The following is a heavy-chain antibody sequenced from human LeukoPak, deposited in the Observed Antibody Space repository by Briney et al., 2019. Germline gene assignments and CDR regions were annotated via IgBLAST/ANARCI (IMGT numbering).Heavy chain of an antibody. Sequence: PSETVSLVCTVSGGSIRSWYWSWIRQPPGKGLEWIGYIYYSGSTNYNPSLKSRVTISVDTSKNQFSLKLSSVTAADTAVYYCARRAMFGGDIGVFHFYNWGQGTLVTVSP. D-gene: IGHD3-16*02. J-gene: IGHJ4*02. CDR3: ARRAMFGGDIGVFHFYN. CDR2: IYYSGST. V-gene: IGHV4-59*08. CDR1: GGSIRSWY.